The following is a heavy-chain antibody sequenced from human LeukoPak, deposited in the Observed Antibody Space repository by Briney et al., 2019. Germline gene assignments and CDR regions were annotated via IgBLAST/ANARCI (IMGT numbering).Heavy chain of an antibody. V-gene: IGHV3-30*02. J-gene: IGHJ4*02. CDR2: IWYGGSNK. Sequence: PGGSLRLSCSASGFTFSSYGMHWVRQAPGKGLEWVAVIWYGGSNKYYADSVKGRFTISRDNSKNTLYLQMNSLRAEDTAVYYCAKAATIFGVGGLDYWGQGTLVTISS. D-gene: IGHD3-3*01. CDR1: GFTFSSYG. CDR3: AKAATIFGVGGLDY.